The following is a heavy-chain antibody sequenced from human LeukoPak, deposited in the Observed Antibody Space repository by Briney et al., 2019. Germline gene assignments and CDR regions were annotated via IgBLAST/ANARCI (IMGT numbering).Heavy chain of an antibody. J-gene: IGHJ4*02. Sequence: GGSLRLSCAASGVSFSRYWMHWVRHAPGKGLVWVSRINSDGSSTSYADSVKGRFTVSRDNAKNTLYLQMNSLRAEDTAVYYCASEEDWNFDYWGQGTLVTVSS. D-gene: IGHD1-1*01. CDR3: ASEEDWNFDY. CDR1: GVSFSRYW. CDR2: INSDGSST. V-gene: IGHV3-74*01.